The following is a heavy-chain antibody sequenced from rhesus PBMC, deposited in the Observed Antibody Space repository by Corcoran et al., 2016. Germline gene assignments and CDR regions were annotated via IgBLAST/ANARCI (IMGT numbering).Heavy chain of an antibody. CDR3: TRDLRGGGY. CDR2: IKNKAECGAT. J-gene: IGHJ4*01. CDR1: GFTFRNYW. Sequence: EVQLVESGGGLVQPGGSLRLSCAVYGFTFRNYWMSWVRQAAGKGLDWVAFIKNKAECGATAYAESVKGRFTISRDDSKNTLYLQMSSLNTEDTAVYYCTRDLRGGGYWGQGVLVTVSS. V-gene: IGHV3-16*02. D-gene: IGHD6-37*01.